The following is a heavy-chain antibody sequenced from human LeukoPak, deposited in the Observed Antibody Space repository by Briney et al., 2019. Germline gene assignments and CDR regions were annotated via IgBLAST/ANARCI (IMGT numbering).Heavy chain of an antibody. CDR3: ARGSGSSEPYYYYYMDV. CDR1: GYTFTSYY. D-gene: IGHD1-26*01. V-gene: IGHV1-46*01. CDR2: INPSGGST. Sequence: ASVKVSCKASGYTFTSYYMHWGRQAPGQGLEWMGIINPSGGSTSYAQKFQGRVTMTRDMSTSTVYMELSSLRSEDTAVYYCARGSGSSEPYYYYYMDVWGKGTTVTVSS. J-gene: IGHJ6*03.